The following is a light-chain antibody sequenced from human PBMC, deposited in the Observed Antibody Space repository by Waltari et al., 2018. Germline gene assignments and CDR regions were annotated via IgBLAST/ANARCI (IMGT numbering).Light chain of an antibody. V-gene: IGKV4-1*01. CDR3: QQYYGTPCT. CDR1: QSVVYSTNNKNY. CDR2: WAS. Sequence: DIVMTQSPDSLAVSLGERATINCKSSQSVVYSTNNKNYLAWYQQKPGQPPKLLIYWASPRESGVPDRFCGSGSGTDFTLTISSLQAEDVAVYYCQQYYGTPCTFGGGTKVEMK. J-gene: IGKJ4*01.